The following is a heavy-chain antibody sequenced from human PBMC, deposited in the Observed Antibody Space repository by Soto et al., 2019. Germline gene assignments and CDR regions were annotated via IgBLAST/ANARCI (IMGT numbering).Heavy chain of an antibody. CDR1: GCTFSSYA. CDR2: ISGSGGST. J-gene: IGHJ4*02. CDR3: AKGPSTVFGVVRLDY. V-gene: IGHV3-23*01. D-gene: IGHD3-3*01. Sequence: EVQLLESGGGLVQPGWSLRLSCVASGCTFSSYAMSWVRQAPGKGLEWVSAISGSGGSTYYADSVKGRFTISRDNSKNTLYLQMNSLRAEDTAVYYCAKGPSTVFGVVRLDYWGQGTLVTVSS.